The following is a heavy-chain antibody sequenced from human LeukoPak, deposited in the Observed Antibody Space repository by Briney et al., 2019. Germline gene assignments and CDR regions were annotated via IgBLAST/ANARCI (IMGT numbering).Heavy chain of an antibody. Sequence: PGGSLRLSCAASGFSFSSFAMMWVRQAPGMGLELISAILSGGDVFFYGDSVRGRFTISRDDSTNTLFLQMNNLRADGSAVYDCARDPNGNYVGAFEMWGPGTTVTVSS. V-gene: IGHV3-23*01. D-gene: IGHD4-17*01. J-gene: IGHJ3*02. CDR2: ILSGGDVF. CDR3: ARDPNGNYVGAFEM. CDR1: GFSFSSFA.